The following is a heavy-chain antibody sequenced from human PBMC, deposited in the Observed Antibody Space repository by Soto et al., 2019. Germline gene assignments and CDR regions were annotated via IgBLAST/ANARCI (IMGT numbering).Heavy chain of an antibody. V-gene: IGHV4-59*08. Sequence: SETLSLTCTVSGGSISSYYWSWIRQPPGKGLEWIGYIYYSGSTNYNPSLKSRVTISVDTSKNQFSLKLSSVTAADTAVYYCARHLNWNSVPWFDPWGQGTLVTVSS. CDR2: IYYSGST. CDR3: ARHLNWNSVPWFDP. D-gene: IGHD1-7*01. J-gene: IGHJ5*02. CDR1: GGSISSYY.